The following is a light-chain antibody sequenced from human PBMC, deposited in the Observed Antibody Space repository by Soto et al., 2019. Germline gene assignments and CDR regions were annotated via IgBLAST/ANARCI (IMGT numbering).Light chain of an antibody. CDR1: QSVSSN. CDR3: QQYNNWLWT. J-gene: IGKJ1*01. V-gene: IGKV3-15*01. Sequence: EIVMTQSPATLSVSPGERATLSCRASQSVSSNLAWYQQQPGQAPRLLIYGASTRATGIAVRFSGSGSGTEFNLTISSLQSEAFAFYYFQQYNNWLWTFGQGTKVEIQ. CDR2: GAS.